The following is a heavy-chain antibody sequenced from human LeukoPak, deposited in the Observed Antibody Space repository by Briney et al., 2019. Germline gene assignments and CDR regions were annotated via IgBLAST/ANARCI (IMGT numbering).Heavy chain of an antibody. Sequence: GGSLRLSCAASGFTFDDYAMHWVRQAPGKGLEWVSLISGDGGSTYYADSVKGRFTISRDNSKSSLYLQMNSLRTEDTALYYCAKDRGHYDSSGYYYLDAFDIWGQGTMVTVSS. CDR2: ISGDGGST. D-gene: IGHD3-22*01. CDR3: AKDRGHYDSSGYYYLDAFDI. J-gene: IGHJ3*02. V-gene: IGHV3-43*02. CDR1: GFTFDDYA.